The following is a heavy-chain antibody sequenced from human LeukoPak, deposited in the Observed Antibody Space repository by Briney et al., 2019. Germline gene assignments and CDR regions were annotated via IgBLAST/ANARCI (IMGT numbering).Heavy chain of an antibody. V-gene: IGHV4-59*10. D-gene: IGHD2-2*01. J-gene: IGHJ5*02. CDR2: IYTSGST. CDR1: GGSFSSYY. CDR3: ARGQLLYNWFDP. Sequence: PSETLSLTCAVYGGSFSSYYWSWIRQPAGKGLEWIGRIYTSGSTNYNPSLKSRVTMSVDTSKNQFSLKLSSVTAADTAVYYCARGQLLYNWFDPWGQGTLVTVSS.